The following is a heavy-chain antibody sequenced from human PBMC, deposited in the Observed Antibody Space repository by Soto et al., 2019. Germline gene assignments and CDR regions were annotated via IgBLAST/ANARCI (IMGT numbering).Heavy chain of an antibody. D-gene: IGHD3-10*01. CDR1: GDTFNTYP. V-gene: IGHV1-69*04. Sequence: QVQLVQSGAGVKKPGSSVKISCKASGDTFNTYPITWVRQAPGQGLEWMGRIVPILGVPNSAQKFQGRLTFTADKSTATLYMELSSLRAEDTAFYYCARDGYVYGSGSFLATWGQGTLVIVSS. CDR2: IVPILGVP. J-gene: IGHJ5*02. CDR3: ARDGYVYGSGSFLAT.